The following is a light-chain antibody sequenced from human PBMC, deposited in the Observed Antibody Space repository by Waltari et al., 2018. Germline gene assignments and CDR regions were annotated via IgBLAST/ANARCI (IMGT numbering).Light chain of an antibody. J-gene: IGLJ3*02. V-gene: IGLV2-23*01. CDR1: SRDVGSYKL. Sequence: QSALTQPASVSGSPGQSITISCTGTSRDVGSYKLVSWYQQNPGKAPKRMIYEGSKRPSGVSNRFSGSKSGNTASLTISGLQAEDEADYYCCSYAGSSTPSWVFGGGTKLTVL. CDR3: CSYAGSSTPSWV. CDR2: EGS.